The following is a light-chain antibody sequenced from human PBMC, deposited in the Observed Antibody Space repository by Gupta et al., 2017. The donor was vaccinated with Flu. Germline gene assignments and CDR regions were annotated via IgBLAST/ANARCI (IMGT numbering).Light chain of an antibody. V-gene: IGLV1-47*02. J-gene: IGLJ3*02. CDR2: SNN. CDR3: ATWDDSLNGPV. CDR1: STNIGNNY. Sequence: QSVLTQPRSASGTPGQRVTIPCSGSSTNIGNNYVYWYHLLPGTAPKLLIYSNNQRPSGVPDRYSGSKSGTSASLAISGLRSEDEADFYCATWDDSLNGPVFGGGTTLTVL.